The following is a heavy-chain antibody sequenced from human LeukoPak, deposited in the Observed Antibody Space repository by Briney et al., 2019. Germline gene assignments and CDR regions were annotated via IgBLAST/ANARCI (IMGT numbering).Heavy chain of an antibody. J-gene: IGHJ4*02. D-gene: IGHD6-13*01. CDR1: GGSISSSSYY. CDR3: ASSSSWSNDFDY. Sequence: SETLSLTCTVSGGSISSSSYYWGWIRQPPGKGLEWIGSIYYSGSTYYNPSLKSRVTISVDTSKNQFSLKLSSVTAADTAVYYCASSSSWSNDFDYWGQGTLVTVSS. V-gene: IGHV4-39*07. CDR2: IYYSGST.